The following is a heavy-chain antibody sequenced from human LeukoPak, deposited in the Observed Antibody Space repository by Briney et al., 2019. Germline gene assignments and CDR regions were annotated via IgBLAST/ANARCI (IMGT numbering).Heavy chain of an antibody. J-gene: IGHJ6*04. Sequence: KPSETLSLTCTVSGGSLSSGSYYWSWVRQPPGKGLEWIGYIYYSGSTNYNPSLKSRVTIPVDTSKNQFSLKLSSVTAADTAVYYCARVLATVTTGGMDVWGKGTTVTVSS. CDR2: IYYSGST. CDR3: ARVLATVTTGGMDV. CDR1: GGSLSSGSYY. D-gene: IGHD4-17*01. V-gene: IGHV4-61*01.